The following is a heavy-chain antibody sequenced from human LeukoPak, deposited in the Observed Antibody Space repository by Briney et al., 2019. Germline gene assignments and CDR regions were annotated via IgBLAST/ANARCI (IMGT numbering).Heavy chain of an antibody. CDR3: AKETPIVVVISYGMDV. Sequence: GGSLRLSCAASGFTFSSYWMSWVRQAPGKGLEWVANIKQDGSEKYYVDSVKGRFTISRDNAKNSLYLQMNSLRAEDTAVYYCAKETPIVVVISYGMDVWGQGTTVTVSS. V-gene: IGHV3-7*01. CDR1: GFTFSSYW. J-gene: IGHJ6*02. D-gene: IGHD3-22*01. CDR2: IKQDGSEK.